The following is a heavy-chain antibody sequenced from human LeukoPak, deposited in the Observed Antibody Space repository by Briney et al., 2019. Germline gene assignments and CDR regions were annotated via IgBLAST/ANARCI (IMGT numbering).Heavy chain of an antibody. V-gene: IGHV3-23*01. Sequence: PGGTLRLSCAASGFTFSSYGMSWVRQAPGKGLEWVSAISGSGGSTYYADSVKGRFTISRDNSKNTLYLQMNSLRAEDTAVYYCARDQNYYDSSGYYWGGFDYWGQGTLVTVSS. CDR1: GFTFSSYG. D-gene: IGHD3-22*01. CDR2: ISGSGGST. J-gene: IGHJ4*02. CDR3: ARDQNYYDSSGYYWGGFDY.